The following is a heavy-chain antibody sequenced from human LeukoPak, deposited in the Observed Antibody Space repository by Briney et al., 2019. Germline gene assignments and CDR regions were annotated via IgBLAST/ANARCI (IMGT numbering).Heavy chain of an antibody. CDR2: IIPIFGTA. Sequence: ASVKVSCKASGGTFSSYAISWVRQAPGQGLEWMGGIIPIFGTANYAQKFQGRVTITTDESTSTAYMELSSLRSDDTAVYYCARGAAYYYDSSGYFDYWGQGTLVTVSS. J-gene: IGHJ4*02. D-gene: IGHD3-22*01. CDR1: GGTFSSYA. CDR3: ARGAAYYYDSSGYFDY. V-gene: IGHV1-69*05.